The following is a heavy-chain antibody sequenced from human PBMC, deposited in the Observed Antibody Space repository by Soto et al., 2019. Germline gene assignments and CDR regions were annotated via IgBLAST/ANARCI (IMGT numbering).Heavy chain of an antibody. Sequence: PGGSLRLSCEASGFTFNTYSMHWVRQPPGKGLEWLAAIWYDGTQKYYAASVKGRFIISRDNSKKTLYLEMNSLRAEDTAVYYCARAGGTTVTGLWPFDSWGQGTTVTVSS. CDR1: GFTFNTYS. D-gene: IGHD4-17*01. J-gene: IGHJ4*02. CDR2: IWYDGTQK. V-gene: IGHV3-33*08. CDR3: ARAGGTTVTGLWPFDS.